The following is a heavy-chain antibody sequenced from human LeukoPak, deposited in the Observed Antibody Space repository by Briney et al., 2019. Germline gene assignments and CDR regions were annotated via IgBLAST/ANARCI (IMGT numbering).Heavy chain of an antibody. CDR1: GFIFRDYA. CDR2: LRGDGEA. CDR3: AKASWVSSADAVL. D-gene: IGHD3-16*01. Sequence: PGGSLRLSCVASGFIFRDYAMSWVRQAPAGGLEWVSSLRGDGEAFYTDSVKGRFTLSRDHSRNTVDLRLNNLRVEDTAVYYCAKASWVSSADAVLWGQGTLVTVS. V-gene: IGHV3-23*01. J-gene: IGHJ4*02.